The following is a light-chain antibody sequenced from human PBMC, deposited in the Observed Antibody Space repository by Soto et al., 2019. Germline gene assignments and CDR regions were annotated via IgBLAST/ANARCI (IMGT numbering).Light chain of an antibody. CDR3: KQLNSYPVQ. Sequence: IQLTQSPSSLSASVGGRVTITCRASQGVSSYLAWYQQKPGKAPKLLIHAASTLQSGGTSRLRSTPSGTEFTFPKSRLQLEDFATYSLKQLNSYPVQFVQGTRLEIK. CDR2: AAS. V-gene: IGKV1-9*01. CDR1: QGVSSY. J-gene: IGKJ5*01.